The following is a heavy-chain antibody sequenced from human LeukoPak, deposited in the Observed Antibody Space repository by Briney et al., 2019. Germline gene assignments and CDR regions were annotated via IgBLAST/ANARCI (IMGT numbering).Heavy chain of an antibody. CDR1: GFTFSSYP. CDR3: ARRMGSGSYFWSLDY. J-gene: IGHJ4*02. Sequence: TGGSLRLSCAASGFTFSSYPMSWVRQAPGKGLEWVSAISSSGGSTYYADSVKGRLTITRDNSKNTLYLQMNSLRAEDTAVYYCARRMGSGSYFWSLDYWGQGTLVTVSS. V-gene: IGHV3-23*01. CDR2: ISSSGGST. D-gene: IGHD3-10*01.